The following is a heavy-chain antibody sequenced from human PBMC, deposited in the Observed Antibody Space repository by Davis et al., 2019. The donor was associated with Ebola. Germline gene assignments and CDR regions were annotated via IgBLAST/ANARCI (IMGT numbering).Heavy chain of an antibody. D-gene: IGHD5-12*01. J-gene: IGHJ3*02. CDR1: GGSISSYY. V-gene: IGHV4-59*12. CDR3: ASSHSGYDSDDAFDI. Sequence: PSETLSLTCTVSGGSISSYYWSWIRQPPGKGLEWIGYIYYSGSTNYNPSLKSRVTISVDTSKNQFSLKLSSVTAADTAVYYCASSHSGYDSDDAFDIWGQGTMVTVSS. CDR2: IYYSGST.